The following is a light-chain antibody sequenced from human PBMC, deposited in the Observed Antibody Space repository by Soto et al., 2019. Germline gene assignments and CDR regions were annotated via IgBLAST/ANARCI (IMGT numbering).Light chain of an antibody. CDR2: GNS. V-gene: IGLV1-40*01. CDR1: SSNIGAGYD. CDR3: QSYDSSLSGRYV. J-gene: IGLJ1*01. Sequence: SLLTQPPSVSGAPGQMVTISCTGSSSNIGAGYDVHWYQQLPGTAPKLLIYGNSNRPSGVPDRFSGSKSGTSASLAITGLQAEDEADYYCQSYDSSLSGRYVFGTGTKVTVL.